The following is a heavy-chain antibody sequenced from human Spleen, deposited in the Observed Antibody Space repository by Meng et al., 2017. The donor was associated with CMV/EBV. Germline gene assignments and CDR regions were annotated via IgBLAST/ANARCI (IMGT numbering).Heavy chain of an antibody. D-gene: IGHD1-26*01. V-gene: IGHV4-4*02. Sequence: GSLRLSCAVSGGSFSSRNWWNWVRQPPGKGLEWIGEVYHGGATNYNPSLKSRVTISMDKSTNQFSLILRSVTAADTAVYYCATGDSVTGSPPDYFDSWGQGTLVTVSS. CDR2: VYHGGAT. CDR1: GGSFSSRNW. J-gene: IGHJ4*02. CDR3: ATGDSVTGSPPDYFDS.